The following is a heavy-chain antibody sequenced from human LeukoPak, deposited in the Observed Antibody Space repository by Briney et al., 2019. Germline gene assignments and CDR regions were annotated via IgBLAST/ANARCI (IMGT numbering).Heavy chain of an antibody. J-gene: IGHJ4*02. CDR1: GYTFSSYA. Sequence: SVKVSCKASGYTFSSYAISWVRQAPGQGLEWMGGIIPIFGTANYAQKFQGRVTITADESTSTAYMELSSLRSEDTAVYYCAGARTWADGNFDYWGQGTLVTVSS. D-gene: IGHD1-26*01. CDR2: IIPIFGTA. V-gene: IGHV1-69*13. CDR3: AGARTWADGNFDY.